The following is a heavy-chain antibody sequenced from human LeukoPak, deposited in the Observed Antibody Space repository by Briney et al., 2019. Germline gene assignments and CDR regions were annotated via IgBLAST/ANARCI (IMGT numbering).Heavy chain of an antibody. J-gene: IGHJ5*02. V-gene: IGHV1-46*01. CDR1: GYTFISYH. CDR2: INPSGGST. CDR3: ARDGCSSSSCQAGGNWFDP. D-gene: IGHD2-2*01. Sequence: GASVKVSCKASGYTFISYHMHWVRQAPGQGLEWMGIINPSGGSTSYAQKFQGRVTMTRDTSTSTVYMELSSLRSEDTAVYYCARDGCSSSSCQAGGNWFDPWGQGTLVTVSS.